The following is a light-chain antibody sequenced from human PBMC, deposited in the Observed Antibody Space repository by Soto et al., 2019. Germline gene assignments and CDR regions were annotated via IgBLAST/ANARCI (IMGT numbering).Light chain of an antibody. J-gene: IGKJ1*01. V-gene: IGKV3-20*01. CDR3: QPYGSSRT. Sequence: EIVLTQSPGTLSLSPGERATLSCRASQSVSSSYLAWYQQKPGQAPRLLIYGASSRATGIPDRFSGSGSGTDFTLTISRLEPEDVAVYYCQPYGSSRTFGQATKGEIK. CDR2: GAS. CDR1: QSVSSSY.